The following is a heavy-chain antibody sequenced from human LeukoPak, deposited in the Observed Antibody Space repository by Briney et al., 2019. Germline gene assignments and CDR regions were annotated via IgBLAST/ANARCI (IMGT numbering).Heavy chain of an antibody. Sequence: SETLSLTCTFSVGSITSYYWTYIRQPPARGVEGIGRIYYSGSTYYNPSLKSRVTISVDTSKNQFSLKLSSVTAADTAAYYCARQYLRESSWFHKGESDNWFDPWGQGTLVTVSS. J-gene: IGHJ5*02. CDR3: ARQYLRESSWFHKGESDNWFDP. V-gene: IGHV4-59*05. CDR2: IYYSGST. D-gene: IGHD6-13*01. CDR1: VGSITSYY.